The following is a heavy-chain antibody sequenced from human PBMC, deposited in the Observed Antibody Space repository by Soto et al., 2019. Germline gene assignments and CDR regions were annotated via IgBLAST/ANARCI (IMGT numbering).Heavy chain of an antibody. CDR3: AREDPTYYYDSSGYYWAHAFDI. CDR2: INAGNGNT. CDR1: GYTFTSYA. J-gene: IGHJ3*02. D-gene: IGHD3-22*01. Sequence: GASVKVSCKASGYTFTSYAMHWVRQAPGQRLEWMGWINAGNGNTKYSQKFQGRVTITRDTSASTAYMELSSLRSEDTAVYYCAREDPTYYYDSSGYYWAHAFDIWGQGTMVTVSS. V-gene: IGHV1-3*01.